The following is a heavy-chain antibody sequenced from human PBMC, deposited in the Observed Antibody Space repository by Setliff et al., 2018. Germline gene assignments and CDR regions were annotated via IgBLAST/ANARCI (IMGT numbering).Heavy chain of an antibody. CDR2: TYYSGNT. CDR1: GASVSGNSYY. J-gene: IGHJ4*02. CDR3: ARAPRSFDPTGSYFDF. V-gene: IGHV4-39*07. D-gene: IGHD2-8*02. Sequence: PSETLSLTCTVSGASVSGNSYYWGWIRQPPGKGLEWIASTYYSGNTYYNPSLKSRVTISVDTSKNQFSLKLTSVTAADTAVYYCARAPRSFDPTGSYFDFWGQGTLVTVSS.